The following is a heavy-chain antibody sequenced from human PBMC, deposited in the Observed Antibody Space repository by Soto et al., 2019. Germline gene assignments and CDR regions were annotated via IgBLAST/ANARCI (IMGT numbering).Heavy chain of an antibody. CDR1: GYSFTSYW. CDR2: IYPGDSDT. Sequence: PGESLKISCKGSGYSFTSYWIGWVRQMPGKGLEWMGIIYPGDSDTRYSPSFQGQVTISADKSISTAYLQWSSLKASDTAMYNCARLDYYDSSGYYYEVLDYWGKGTLVTVSS. V-gene: IGHV5-51*01. J-gene: IGHJ4*02. D-gene: IGHD3-22*01. CDR3: ARLDYYDSSGYYYEVLDY.